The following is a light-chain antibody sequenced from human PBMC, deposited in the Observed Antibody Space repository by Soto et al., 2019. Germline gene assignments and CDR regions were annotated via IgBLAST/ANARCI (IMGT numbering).Light chain of an antibody. J-gene: IGKJ2*01. CDR3: QLYGNSRYT. CDR1: QSVSSSY. CDR2: GAS. Sequence: EIVLTRSPGTLSLSPGERATLSCRASQSVSSSYLAWHQQQPGQAPRLLIYGASSRATGIPDRFSGSGSGTDFTLIISRLEPEDLAVYYCQLYGNSRYTFGQGTKLGIK. V-gene: IGKV3-20*01.